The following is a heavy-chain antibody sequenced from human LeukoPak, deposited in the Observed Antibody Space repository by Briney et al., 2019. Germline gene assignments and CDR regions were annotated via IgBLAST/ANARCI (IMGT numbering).Heavy chain of an antibody. CDR2: IYYSGST. Sequence: SETLSLTCTVSGVSLSSYYWSWIRQPPGKGLEWIGYIYYSGSTNYNPSLKSRVTISVDTSKNQFSLKLSSVTAADTAVYYWARVVLAARAGGMDVWGQGTTVTVSS. CDR1: GVSLSSYY. J-gene: IGHJ6*02. CDR3: ARVVLAARAGGMDV. D-gene: IGHD6-6*01. V-gene: IGHV4-59*01.